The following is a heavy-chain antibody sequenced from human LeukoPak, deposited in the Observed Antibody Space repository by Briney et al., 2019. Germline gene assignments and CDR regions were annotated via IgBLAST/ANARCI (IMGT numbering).Heavy chain of an antibody. V-gene: IGHV4-34*01. CDR3: ARLHYYDYVWGSYRQYYFDY. CDR1: GESFSGYY. J-gene: IGHJ4*02. D-gene: IGHD3-16*02. CDR2: INHSGST. Sequence: SETLSLTCAVYGESFSGYYWNWIRQPPGKGLEWIGEINHSGSTNYNPSLKSRVTISVDTSKNQFSLKLSSVTAADTAVYYCARLHYYDYVWGSYRQYYFDYWGQGTLVTVSS.